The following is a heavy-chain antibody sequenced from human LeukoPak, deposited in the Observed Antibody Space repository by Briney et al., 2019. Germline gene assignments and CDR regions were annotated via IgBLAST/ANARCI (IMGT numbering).Heavy chain of an antibody. D-gene: IGHD3-10*01. CDR1: GGTFSSYT. V-gene: IGHV1-69*02. Sequence: GSSVKVSCKASGGTFSSYTISWVRQAPGQGLEWMGRIIPILGIANYAQKFQGRVTITADKFTSTAYMELSSLRSEDTAVYYCARTYYYGSGVRGMDVWGQGTTVTVSS. CDR3: ARTYYYGSGVRGMDV. CDR2: IIPILGIA. J-gene: IGHJ6*02.